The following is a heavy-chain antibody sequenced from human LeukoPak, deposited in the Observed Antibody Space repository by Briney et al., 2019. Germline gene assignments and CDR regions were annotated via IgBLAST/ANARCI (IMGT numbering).Heavy chain of an antibody. CDR3: AIIAAAPRKPIDY. CDR1: GGFISGYY. D-gene: IGHD6-13*01. Sequence: SETLSLTCTVSGGFISGYYWSWIRQSPGKGLEWIGYIYYNGSTSHNPSLKSRLTISVDTSKNQFSLKLSSVTAADTAVYYCAIIAAAPRKPIDYWGQGTLVTVSS. CDR2: IYYNGST. J-gene: IGHJ4*02. V-gene: IGHV4-59*12.